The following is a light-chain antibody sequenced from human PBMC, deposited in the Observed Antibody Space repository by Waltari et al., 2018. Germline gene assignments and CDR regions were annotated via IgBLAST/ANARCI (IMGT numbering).Light chain of an antibody. CDR3: CSLTTSTSLDYV. J-gene: IGLJ1*01. V-gene: IGLV2-14*01. CDR1: SDDVGAYTY. CDR2: DVS. Sequence: QSALTQPASVSGSPGQSITISCTGTSDDVGAYTYVSWYQQHPGKAPKLLISDVSERPSGVSNRFSGSKSGNTASLTISGLQSEDEADYYCCSLTTSTSLDYVFGTGTKVTVL.